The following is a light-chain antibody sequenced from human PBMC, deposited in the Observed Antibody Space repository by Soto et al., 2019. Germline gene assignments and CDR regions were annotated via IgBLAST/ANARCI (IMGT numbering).Light chain of an antibody. J-gene: IGKJ4*01. CDR2: DVS. CDR3: QQRTNWPPALT. V-gene: IGKV3-11*01. CDR1: QSVTSY. Sequence: EIVLTQSPATLSLSPGERATLSCRASQSVTSYLSWYQQKPGQAPRLLIYDVSNRATGIPARFSGSGSGTDFTLTLSSMEPEDFAVYYCQQRTNWPPALTFGGGTKVEIK.